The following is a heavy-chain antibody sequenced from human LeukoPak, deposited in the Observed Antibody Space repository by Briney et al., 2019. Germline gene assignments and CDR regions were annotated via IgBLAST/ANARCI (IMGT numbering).Heavy chain of an antibody. CDR3: ARTLGVFCSGGSCYWFDP. CDR1: GGSISSYY. Sequence: SETLSLTCTVSGGSISSYYWSWIRRSPGKGVEGIGYIYYGGTTNYNPSLKSPVTISVDKSRNPFSLNLSSVTAADTAAYYCARTLGVFCSGGSCYWFDPWGQGTLVTVSS. J-gene: IGHJ5*02. CDR2: IYYGGTT. V-gene: IGHV4-59*13. D-gene: IGHD2-15*01.